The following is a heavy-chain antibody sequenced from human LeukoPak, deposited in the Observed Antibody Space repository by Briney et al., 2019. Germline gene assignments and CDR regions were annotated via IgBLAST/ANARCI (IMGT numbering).Heavy chain of an antibody. CDR1: GFTFSSYG. V-gene: IGHV3-33*01. J-gene: IGHJ4*02. Sequence: GGSLRLSCAASGFTFSSYGMHWARQAPGKGLEWVAVIWYDGSNKYYADSVKGRFTISRDNSKNTLYLQMNSLRAEDTAVYYCARAIEEYYYDSSGYSLDYWGQGTLVTVSS. D-gene: IGHD3-22*01. CDR3: ARAIEEYYYDSSGYSLDY. CDR2: IWYDGSNK.